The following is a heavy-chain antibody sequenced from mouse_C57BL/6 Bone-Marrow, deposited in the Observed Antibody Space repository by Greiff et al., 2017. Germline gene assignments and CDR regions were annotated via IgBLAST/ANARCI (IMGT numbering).Heavy chain of an antibody. J-gene: IGHJ3*01. D-gene: IGHD1-1*01. Sequence: EVMLVESGGGLVKPGGSLKLSCAASGFTFSSYTMSWVRQTPEKRLEWVANISGGGGNTYYPDSVKGRFPISRDNAKNTLYLQMSSLRSEDTALYYCARNLITTVVPFAYWGQGTLVTVSA. CDR2: ISGGGGNT. CDR3: ARNLITTVVPFAY. CDR1: GFTFSSYT. V-gene: IGHV5-9*01.